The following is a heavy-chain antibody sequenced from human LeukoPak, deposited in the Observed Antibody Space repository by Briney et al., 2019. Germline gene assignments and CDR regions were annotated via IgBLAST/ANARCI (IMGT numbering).Heavy chain of an antibody. J-gene: IGHJ4*02. CDR3: ARLEDYYGSGSYRGGIDY. CDR2: IYYSGST. D-gene: IGHD3-10*01. Sequence: PSETLSPTCTVSGGSISSYYWSWIRQPPGKGLDWIGYIYYSGSTNYNPSLKSRVTISVDTSKNQFSLKLSSVTAADTAVYYCARLEDYYGSGSYRGGIDYWGQGTLVTVSS. V-gene: IGHV4-59*08. CDR1: GGSISSYY.